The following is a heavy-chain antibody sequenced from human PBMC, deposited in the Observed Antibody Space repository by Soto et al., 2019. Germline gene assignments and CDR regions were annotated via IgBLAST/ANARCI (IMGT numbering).Heavy chain of an antibody. J-gene: IGHJ4*02. Sequence: QVQLVESGGGVVQPGRSLRLSCAASGFTFSSYGVHWVRQAPGKGLEWVALISYDGSGKYYADSVKGRFTISRDNSKNTLYLQMNSLRPEDTAVYYCARDRSSSWSFDYWGQGTLVTVSS. D-gene: IGHD6-13*01. CDR3: ARDRSSSWSFDY. V-gene: IGHV3-30*03. CDR1: GFTFSSYG. CDR2: ISYDGSGK.